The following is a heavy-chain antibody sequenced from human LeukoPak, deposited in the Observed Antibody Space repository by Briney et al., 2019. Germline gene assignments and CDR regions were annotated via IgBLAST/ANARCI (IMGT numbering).Heavy chain of an antibody. J-gene: IGHJ6*02. CDR2: IYYSGST. CDR3: ARTRYSSGWSPTYGMDV. D-gene: IGHD6-19*01. CDR1: GGSISSYY. V-gene: IGHV4-59*01. Sequence: ASETLSLTCTVSGGSISSYYWSWIRQPPGKGLEWIGYIYYSGSTNYNPSLKSRGTISVDTSKNQFSLKLSSVTAADTAVYYCARTRYSSGWSPTYGMDVWGQGTTVTVSS.